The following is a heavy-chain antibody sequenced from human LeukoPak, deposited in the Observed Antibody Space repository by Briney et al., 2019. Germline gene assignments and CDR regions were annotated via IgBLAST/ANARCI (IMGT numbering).Heavy chain of an antibody. CDR2: IYYSGST. CDR1: GGSISSSSYY. Sequence: SETLSLTCTVSGGSISSSSYYWGWIRQPPGKGLEWIGRIYYSGSTYYNPSLKSRVTISVDTSKNQFSLKLSSVTAADTAVYYCARVAWIPVGGVIVTAFDYWGQGTLVTVSS. CDR3: ARVAWIPVGGVIVTAFDY. D-gene: IGHD3-16*02. V-gene: IGHV4-39*07. J-gene: IGHJ4*02.